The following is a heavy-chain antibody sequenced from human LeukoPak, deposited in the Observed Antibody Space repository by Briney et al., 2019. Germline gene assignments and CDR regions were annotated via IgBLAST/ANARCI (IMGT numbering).Heavy chain of an antibody. J-gene: IGHJ4*02. V-gene: IGHV3-48*02. CDR2: SSSSSSTI. CDR3: ARRASGSYYVVHRLEYYFDY. Sequence: TGGSLGLSCAASGFTFSSYSMNWVRQAPGKGLEWVSYSSSSSSTIYYADSVKGRFTISRDNAKNPLYLQMNSLRDEDTAVYYCARRASGSYYVVHRLEYYFDYWGQGTLVTVSS. CDR1: GFTFSSYS. D-gene: IGHD1-26*01.